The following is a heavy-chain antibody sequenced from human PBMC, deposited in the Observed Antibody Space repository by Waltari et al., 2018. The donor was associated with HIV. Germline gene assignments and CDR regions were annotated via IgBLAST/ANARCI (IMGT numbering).Heavy chain of an antibody. V-gene: IGHV3-53*01. CDR2: IYPADTT. CDR3: ATGVRYYGP. D-gene: IGHD3-22*01. Sequence: EVLLAESGGGLIQPGGSLGLSCTASNSSISAKHVTWIRQAPGGSLEWVAVIYPADTTHYADSVSGRFTISRAKSRTKVFLLMNSLFVDDTATYFCATGVRYYGPWGQGTRVTVSS. CDR1: NSSISAKH. J-gene: IGHJ5*02.